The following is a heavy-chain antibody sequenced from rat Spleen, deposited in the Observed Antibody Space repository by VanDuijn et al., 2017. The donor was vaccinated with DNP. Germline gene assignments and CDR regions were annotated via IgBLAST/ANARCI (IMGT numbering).Heavy chain of an antibody. CDR1: GFSLTSYG. Sequence: QVQLQESGPGLVQPSQTLSLTCTVSGFSLTSYGVSWVRQPPGKGLEWIAAMSSGGNTYYNSALKSRLSISRDTSKSQVFLKMNSLQTEDTAMYFCALAGRGALDAWGQGTSVTVSS. CDR3: ALAGRGALDA. D-gene: IGHD1-4*01. CDR2: MSSGGNT. J-gene: IGHJ4*01. V-gene: IGHV2S12*01.